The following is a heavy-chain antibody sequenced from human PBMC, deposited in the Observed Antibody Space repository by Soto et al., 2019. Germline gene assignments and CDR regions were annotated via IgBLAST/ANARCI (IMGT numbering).Heavy chain of an antibody. J-gene: IGHJ6*02. V-gene: IGHV3-30*04. Sequence: QVQLVESGGGVVQPGGSLRLSCAASGFTFSGYAMHWVRQPPGKGLEWVAVTSWDGNNKYYADSVKGRFTISRDNSKNTLYLQMNSLRAEDMAVYYCAKVVAPAAMVNYDYGMDVWGQGTTVTVSS. CDR3: AKVVAPAAMVNYDYGMDV. D-gene: IGHD2-2*01. CDR1: GFTFSGYA. CDR2: TSWDGNNK.